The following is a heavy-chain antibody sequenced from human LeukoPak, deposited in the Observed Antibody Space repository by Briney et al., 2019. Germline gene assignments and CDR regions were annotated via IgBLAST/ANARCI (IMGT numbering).Heavy chain of an antibody. CDR3: ARQDYGPSPGWLDP. CDR1: GGSISSSGYS. Sequence: DPSETLSLTCTVSGGSISSSGYSWGWIRQPPGKGLEWIGSIYYSGSTYYNPSLKSRVTISVDTSKNQFSLKLSSVTAADTAVYYCARQDYGPSPGWLDPWGQGTLVTVSS. CDR2: IYYSGST. D-gene: IGHD4-17*01. J-gene: IGHJ5*02. V-gene: IGHV4-39*01.